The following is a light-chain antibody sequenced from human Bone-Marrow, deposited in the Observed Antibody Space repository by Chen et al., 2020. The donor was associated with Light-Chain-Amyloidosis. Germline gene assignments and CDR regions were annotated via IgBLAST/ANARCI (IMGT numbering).Light chain of an antibody. CDR1: DLPTKY. Sequence: SELTRTHSEAVSPGESARITCSGDDLPTKYAYWYQQKPGQAPVLVIHRDTERPSGISERFSGSSSGTTATLTISGVQAEDEADYHCQSADSSGTYEVIFGGGTKLTVL. CDR2: RDT. V-gene: IGLV3-25*03. J-gene: IGLJ2*01. CDR3: QSADSSGTYEVI.